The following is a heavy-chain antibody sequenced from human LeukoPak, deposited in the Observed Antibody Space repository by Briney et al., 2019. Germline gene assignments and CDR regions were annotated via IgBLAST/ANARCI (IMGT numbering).Heavy chain of an antibody. J-gene: IGHJ6*02. CDR2: IWFDGSYK. CDR1: GFTFSTYG. V-gene: IGHV3-33*01. Sequence: GGSLRLSRVASGFTFSTYGMHWVPQAPGKGLEGMADIWFDGSYKYYADSVKGRFTISRDNSKNTLYLQMNSLRAEDTAVYYCAGGTLAYYYKMDVWGQGTTVTVSS. CDR3: AGGTLAYYYKMDV. D-gene: IGHD1-7*01.